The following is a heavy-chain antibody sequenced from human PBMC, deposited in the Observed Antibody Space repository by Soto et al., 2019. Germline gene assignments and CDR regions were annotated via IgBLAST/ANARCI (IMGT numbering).Heavy chain of an antibody. Sequence: ASMKVSCKASGYTFTSYDINWVRQATGQGLEWMGWMNPNSGNTGYAQKFQGRVTMTRNTSISTAYMELSSLRSEDTAVYYCARAQFPFDKTKEFDPWGQGTLVTVSS. J-gene: IGHJ5*02. CDR2: MNPNSGNT. CDR3: ARAQFPFDKTKEFDP. CDR1: GYTFTSYD. V-gene: IGHV1-8*01.